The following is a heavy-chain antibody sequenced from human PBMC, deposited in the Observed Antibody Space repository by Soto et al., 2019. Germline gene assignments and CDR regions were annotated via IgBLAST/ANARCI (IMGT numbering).Heavy chain of an antibody. V-gene: IGHV4-39*01. CDR3: ARRLLWFGELLYNWFDP. D-gene: IGHD3-10*01. Sequence: PSVALSRTYTPSGSPIRSSSYYRGWMRHPPRKGLEWSGIIYYRGSTYYHPSLQSRVTISVDTSKNQFSLKLSSVTAADTAVYYCARRLLWFGELLYNWFDPWGQGTLVTVS. J-gene: IGHJ5*02. CDR1: GSPIRSSSYY. CDR2: IYYRGST.